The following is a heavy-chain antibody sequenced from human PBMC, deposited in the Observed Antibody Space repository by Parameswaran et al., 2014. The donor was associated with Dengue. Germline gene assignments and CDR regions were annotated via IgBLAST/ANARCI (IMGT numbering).Heavy chain of an antibody. V-gene: IGHV3-23*01. D-gene: IGHD2-15*01. CDR2: INDTGGTT. J-gene: IGHJ4*02. Sequence: RWIRQPPGKGLEWVSSINDTGGTTHYADSVKGRFTISRDNSNNTLYLQMSTLRAEDTAIYYCAKGRNSGVSCSNFWGQGTLVTVSS. CDR3: AKGRNSGVSCSNF.